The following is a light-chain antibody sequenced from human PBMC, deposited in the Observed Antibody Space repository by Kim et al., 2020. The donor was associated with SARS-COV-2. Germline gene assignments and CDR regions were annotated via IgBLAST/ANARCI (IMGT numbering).Light chain of an antibody. CDR1: QSVISN. CDR3: QQYNNWPLT. V-gene: IGKV3-15*01. CDR2: GVS. J-gene: IGKJ4*01. Sequence: EVVMTQSPVTLSVSPGDGATLSCRASQSVISNLAWYRQKPGQAPRLLIYGVSNRATGVPARVSGSGSGTEFTLTISSLQSEDCAVYYCQQYNNWPLTFGGGTKVEI.